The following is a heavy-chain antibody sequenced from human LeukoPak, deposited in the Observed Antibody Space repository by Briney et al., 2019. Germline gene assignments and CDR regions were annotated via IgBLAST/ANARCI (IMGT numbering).Heavy chain of an antibody. CDR3: AKSNFWSGSSTRFDY. J-gene: IGHJ4*02. D-gene: IGHD3-3*01. CDR1: GFTFDDYG. Sequence: GGSLRLSCAASGFTFDDYGMSWVRQAPGKGLEWVSGINWNGGSTGYADSVKGRFTISRDNAKNSLYLQMNSLRAEDTALYYCAKSNFWSGSSTRFDYWGQGTLVTVSS. V-gene: IGHV3-20*04. CDR2: INWNGGST.